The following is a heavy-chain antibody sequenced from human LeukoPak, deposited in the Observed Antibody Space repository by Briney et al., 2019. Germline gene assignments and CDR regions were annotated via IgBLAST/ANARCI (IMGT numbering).Heavy chain of an antibody. CDR3: ARMYSSSWSAPDY. J-gene: IGHJ4*02. CDR1: GYTFTSYA. CDR2: INAGNGNT. Sequence: PLASVTVSCKASGYTFTSYAMHWVRQAPGQRLEWMGWINAGNGNTKYSQKFQGRVTITRDTSASTAYMELSSLRPEDTAVYYCARMYSSSWSAPDYWGQGTLVTVSS. D-gene: IGHD6-13*01. V-gene: IGHV1-3*01.